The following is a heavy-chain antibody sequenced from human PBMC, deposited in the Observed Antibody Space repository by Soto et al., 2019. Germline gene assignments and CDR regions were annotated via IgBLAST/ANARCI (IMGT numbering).Heavy chain of an antibody. CDR3: AKGMGPADYYGMDV. V-gene: IGHV3-23*01. CDR1: GFTFGNYG. J-gene: IGHJ6*02. D-gene: IGHD2-2*01. CDR2: ISGSGGST. Sequence: GGSLRLSCETSGFTFGNYGMGWVRQAPGKGLEWVSAISGSGGSTYYADSVKGRFTISRDNSKNTLYLQMNSLRAEDTAVYYCAKGMGPADYYGMDVWGQGTTVTVSS.